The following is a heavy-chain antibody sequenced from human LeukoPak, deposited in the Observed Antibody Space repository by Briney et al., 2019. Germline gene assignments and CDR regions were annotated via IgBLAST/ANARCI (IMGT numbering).Heavy chain of an antibody. D-gene: IGHD3-10*01. CDR1: GGSISSYY. CDR2: IYYSGST. Sequence: SETLSLTCTVSGGSISSYYWSWIRQPPGKGLEWIGSIYYSGSTYYNPSLKSRVTISVDTSKNQFSLKLSSVTAADTAVYYCARNHGRELACFDYWGQGTLVTVSS. J-gene: IGHJ4*02. V-gene: IGHV4-59*12. CDR3: ARNHGRELACFDY.